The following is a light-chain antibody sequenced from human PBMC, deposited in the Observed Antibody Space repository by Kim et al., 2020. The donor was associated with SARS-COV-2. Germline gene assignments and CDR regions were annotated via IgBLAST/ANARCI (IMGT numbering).Light chain of an antibody. CDR3: QQNYETPYT. Sequence: ASVGDRVTITCRASETINKYLNWYQQQSGKAPKLLIYSTSNLQTGVPSRFVGGGTGTEFTLTISGLQREDFASYYCQQNYETPYTFGQGTKLEIK. CDR2: STS. CDR1: ETINKY. J-gene: IGKJ2*01. V-gene: IGKV1-39*01.